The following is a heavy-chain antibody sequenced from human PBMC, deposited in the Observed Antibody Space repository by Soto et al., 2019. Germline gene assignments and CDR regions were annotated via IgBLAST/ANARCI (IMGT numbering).Heavy chain of an antibody. CDR1: GFTFSSYA. Sequence: PGGSLRLSCAASGFTFSSYAMHWVRQAPGKGLEWVAVISYDGSNKYYADSVKGRFTISRDNSKNTLYLQMNSLRAEDTAVYYCARTSLAATPDYYYYGMDVWGQGTTVTVSS. CDR3: ARTSLAATPDYYYYGMDV. CDR2: ISYDGSNK. D-gene: IGHD2-15*01. J-gene: IGHJ6*02. V-gene: IGHV3-30-3*01.